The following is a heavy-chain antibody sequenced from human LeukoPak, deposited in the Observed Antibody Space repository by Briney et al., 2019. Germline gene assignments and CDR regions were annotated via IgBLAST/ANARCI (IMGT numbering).Heavy chain of an antibody. CDR3: ARAEWSNWYFDL. D-gene: IGHD3-3*01. CDR1: VFTFSTYW. Sequence: GGSPRLSCAASVFTFSTYWMNWVRQAPGKGLEWVANIKQDGSEKYYVDSVKGRFTLSRDSAKNSLYLQMNSLRAEDTAVYYCARAEWSNWYFDLWGRGTLVTVSS. V-gene: IGHV3-7*03. J-gene: IGHJ2*01. CDR2: IKQDGSEK.